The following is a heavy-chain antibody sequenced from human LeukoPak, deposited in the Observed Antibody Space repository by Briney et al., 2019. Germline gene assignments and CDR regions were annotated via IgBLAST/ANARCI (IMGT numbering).Heavy chain of an antibody. Sequence: SETLSLTCTVSGGSISSGGFYWSWIRQPPGKGLEWVGYIYDSGNTYYNPSLKSRVTISVDTSKNQFSLKLSSVTAADTAVYYCARPRVRGYSGYGAYYFDYWGQGTLVTVSS. V-gene: IGHV4-30-2*01. CDR1: GGSISSGGFY. D-gene: IGHD5-12*01. CDR3: ARPRVRGYSGYGAYYFDY. CDR2: IYDSGNT. J-gene: IGHJ4*02.